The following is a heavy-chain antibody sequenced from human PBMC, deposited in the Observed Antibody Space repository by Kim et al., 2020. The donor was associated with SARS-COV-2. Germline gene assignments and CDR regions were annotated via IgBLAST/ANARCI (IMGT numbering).Heavy chain of an antibody. Sequence: YCPSFQGQVTISADKSISTAYLQWSSLKASDTAMYYCARNVTWGVWYYFDYWGQGTLVTVSS. V-gene: IGHV5-51*01. D-gene: IGHD7-27*01. CDR3: ARNVTWGVWYYFDY. J-gene: IGHJ4*02.